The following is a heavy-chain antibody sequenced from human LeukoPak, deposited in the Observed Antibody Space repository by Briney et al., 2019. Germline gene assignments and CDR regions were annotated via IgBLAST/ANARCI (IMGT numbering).Heavy chain of an antibody. CDR2: IYYSAST. CDR3: ARHGDSSSWYLTPFDY. J-gene: IGHJ4*02. V-gene: IGHV4-39*01. D-gene: IGHD6-13*01. CDR1: GGSISSSSYY. Sequence: SETLSLTCTVSGGSISSSSYYWGWIRQPPGKGLEWIGSIYYSASTYYNPSLKSRVTISVDTSKNQFSLKLSSVTAADTAVYDCARHGDSSSWYLTPFDYWGQGTLVTVSS.